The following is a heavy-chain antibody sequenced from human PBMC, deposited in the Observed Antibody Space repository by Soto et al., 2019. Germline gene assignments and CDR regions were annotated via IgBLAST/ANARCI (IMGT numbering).Heavy chain of an antibody. CDR1: GGSFSGYY. CDR2: INHSGST. CDR3: ARRGIRGVIDY. Sequence: PSETLSLTCAVYGGSFSGYYWSWIRQPPGKGLEWIGEINHSGSTNYTPSLKSRVTISVDTSKNQFSLKLSSVTTADTAVYYCARRGIRGVIDYWGQGTLVTVSS. D-gene: IGHD3-10*01. V-gene: IGHV4-34*01. J-gene: IGHJ4*02.